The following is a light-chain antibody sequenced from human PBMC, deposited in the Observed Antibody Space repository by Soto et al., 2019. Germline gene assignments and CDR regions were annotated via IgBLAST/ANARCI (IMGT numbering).Light chain of an antibody. V-gene: IGKV3-15*01. Sequence: MPQSPYTLSLSPGERSSLSCMSSQSVGSNLAWYQQKLGQAPRLLIYGASTRATGIPARFSGSGSGTDFTLTIYSLEPEDFAVYYCQQYNNWPRTFGQGTKVDI. CDR1: QSVGSN. CDR3: QQYNNWPRT. J-gene: IGKJ1*01. CDR2: GAS.